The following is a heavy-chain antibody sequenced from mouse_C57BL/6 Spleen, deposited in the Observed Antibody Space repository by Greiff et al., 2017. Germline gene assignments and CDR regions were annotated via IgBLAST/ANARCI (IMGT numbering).Heavy chain of an antibody. J-gene: IGHJ4*01. CDR1: GYTFTNYW. Sequence: VQLVESGAELVRPGTSVKMSCKASGYTFTNYWIGWAKQRPGHGLEWIGDIYPGGGYTNYNEKFKGKATLTADKSSSTAYMQFSSLTSEDSAIYYCARLDYGSSYGGAMDYWGQGTSVTVSS. CDR3: ARLDYGSSYGGAMDY. CDR2: IYPGGGYT. D-gene: IGHD1-1*01. V-gene: IGHV1-63*01.